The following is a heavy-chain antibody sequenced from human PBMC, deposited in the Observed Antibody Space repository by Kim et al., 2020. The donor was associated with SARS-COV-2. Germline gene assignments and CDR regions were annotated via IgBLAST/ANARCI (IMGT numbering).Heavy chain of an antibody. J-gene: IGHJ4*02. CDR2: ISAYNGNT. D-gene: IGHD3-22*01. CDR3: ARDFPHYYDSSGYYSFDY. CDR1: GYTFTSYG. Sequence: ASVKVSCKASGYTFTSYGISWVRQAPGQGLEWMGWISAYNGNTNYAQKLQGRVTMTTDTSTSTAYMELRSLRSDDTAVYSCARDFPHYYDSSGYYSFDYWGQGTQVTVSS. V-gene: IGHV1-18*01.